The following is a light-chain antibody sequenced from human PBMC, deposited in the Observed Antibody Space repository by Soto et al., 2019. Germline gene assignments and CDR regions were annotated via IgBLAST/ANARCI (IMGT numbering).Light chain of an antibody. V-gene: IGLV2-14*01. CDR3: SEYTSSSSVA. CDR2: EVS. J-gene: IGLJ2*01. Sequence: QSALTQPASVSGSPGQSITISCSGTSSDIGGYDYVSWYQQHPGKAPKLMIYEVSNRPSGISSRFSASKSGNTASLTISGLQAEDEADYYCSEYTSSSSVAFGGGTKLTVL. CDR1: SSDIGGYDY.